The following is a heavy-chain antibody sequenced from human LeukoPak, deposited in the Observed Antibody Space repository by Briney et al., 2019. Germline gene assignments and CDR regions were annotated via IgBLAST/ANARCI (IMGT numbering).Heavy chain of an antibody. D-gene: IGHD2-2*01. CDR2: IYYRGST. V-gene: IGHV4-31*03. CDR1: GGSISSGGYY. CDR3: AREGPGYCSSTSCLQRGGMDV. Sequence: SETLSLTCTVSGGSISSGGYYWSWIRQHPGKGLEWIGYIYYRGSTYYNPALKSRVTITVGTSKNQFSLKLSSVTAADTAVYYCAREGPGYCSSTSCLQRGGMDVWGQGTTVTVSS. J-gene: IGHJ6*02.